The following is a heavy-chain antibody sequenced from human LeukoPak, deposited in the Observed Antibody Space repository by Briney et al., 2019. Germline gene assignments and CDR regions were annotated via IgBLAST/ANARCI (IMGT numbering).Heavy chain of an antibody. CDR2: IYTSGST. V-gene: IGHV4-4*09. D-gene: IGHD2-2*01. J-gene: IGHJ3*02. CDR1: GSISSYY. Sequence: TSETLSLTCTVSGSISSYYWSWIRQPPGKGLEWIGYIYTSGSTNYNPSLKSRVTISVDTSKNQFSLDLSSVTAADTAVYYCARQKCTSTSCLTKNAFDIWGPGTMVTVSS. CDR3: ARQKCTSTSCLTKNAFDI.